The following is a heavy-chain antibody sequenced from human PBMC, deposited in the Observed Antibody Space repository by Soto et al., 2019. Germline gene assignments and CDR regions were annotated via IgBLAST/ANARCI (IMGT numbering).Heavy chain of an antibody. CDR3: ARMNYYDTSGYPFAS. CDR1: GGSISSYY. D-gene: IGHD3-22*01. CDR2: IYFRGTT. Sequence: SETLSLTCTVSGGSISSYYWSWIRQPPGKGLEWIGYIYFRGTTNYNPSLKSRVTMSADTSKNQFSLKLNSVTAADTAVYYCARMNYYDTSGYPFASWGQGMMVPVSS. V-gene: IGHV4-59*01. J-gene: IGHJ4*02.